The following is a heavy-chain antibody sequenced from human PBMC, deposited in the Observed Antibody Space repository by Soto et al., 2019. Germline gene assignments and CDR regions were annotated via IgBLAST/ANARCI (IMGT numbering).Heavy chain of an antibody. J-gene: IGHJ4*02. CDR1: GYAFTSSG. Sequence: ASVKASCKAPGYAFTSSGSSWVQQAPGQGLEWMGWISAYNGNTNYAQKLQGRVTMTTDTPTSTAYMELRSLRSDDTAVYYCATRGLAVAGFDYWGQGTLVTVSS. CDR3: ATRGLAVAGFDY. D-gene: IGHD6-19*01. CDR2: ISAYNGNT. V-gene: IGHV1-18*01.